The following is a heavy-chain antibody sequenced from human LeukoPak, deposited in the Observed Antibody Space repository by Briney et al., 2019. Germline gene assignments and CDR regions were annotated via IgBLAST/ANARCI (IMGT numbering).Heavy chain of an antibody. CDR3: ARTYIVVVPAAGY. V-gene: IGHV1-2*02. Sequence: GSVKVSCKASGYTFTRYYMHWVPQAPGQGLEWMGWINPNSGGTNDAQKFQGRVTMTRDKPISRAYMELSRLRSEDPAVYYCARTYIVVVPAAGYWGQGTLVTVSS. CDR2: INPNSGGT. CDR1: GYTFTRYY. D-gene: IGHD2-2*01. J-gene: IGHJ4*02.